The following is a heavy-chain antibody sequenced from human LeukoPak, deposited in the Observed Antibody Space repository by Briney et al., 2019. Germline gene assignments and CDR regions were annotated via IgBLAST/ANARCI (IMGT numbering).Heavy chain of an antibody. Sequence: XWXXRIKSKTDGGTTDYAAPVKGRFTISRDDSKNTLYLQMNSLKTEDTAVYYCTFRIAVAGTIVSDYWGQGTLVTVSS. CDR2: IKSKTDGGTT. V-gene: IGHV3-15*01. CDR3: TFRIAVAGTIVSDY. J-gene: IGHJ4*02. D-gene: IGHD6-19*01.